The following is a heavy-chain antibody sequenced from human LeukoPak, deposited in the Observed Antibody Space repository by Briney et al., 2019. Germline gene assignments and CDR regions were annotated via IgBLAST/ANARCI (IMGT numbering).Heavy chain of an antibody. Sequence: PGGSLRLSCAASGFTVSNNYMNWVRQAPGKGLEWVSVIYSSGSTYYADSVKGRFTISRHNSKNTQYLQMNSLRPEDTAVYYCVYVDTVMATGDYWGQGTLVTVSS. J-gene: IGHJ4*02. CDR1: GFTVSNNY. CDR3: VYVDTVMATGDY. D-gene: IGHD5-18*01. V-gene: IGHV3-53*04. CDR2: IYSSGST.